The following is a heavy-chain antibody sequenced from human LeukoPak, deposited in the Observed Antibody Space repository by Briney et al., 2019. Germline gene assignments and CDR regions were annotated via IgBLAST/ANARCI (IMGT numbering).Heavy chain of an antibody. CDR1: GGSFSGYY. V-gene: IGHV4-34*01. CDR3: ARGLRVLWFGELFAVPFDP. CDR2: INHSGST. J-gene: IGHJ5*02. Sequence: PSETLSLTCAVYGGSFSGYYWSWIRQPPGKGLGWIGEINHSGSTNYNPSLKSRVTISVDTSKNQFSLKLSSVTAADTAVYYCARGLRVLWFGELFAVPFDPWGQGTLVTVSS. D-gene: IGHD3-10*01.